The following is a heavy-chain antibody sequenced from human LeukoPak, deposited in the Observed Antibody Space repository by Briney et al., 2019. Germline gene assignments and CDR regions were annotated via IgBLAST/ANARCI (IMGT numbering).Heavy chain of an antibody. CDR1: GFTFSSYG. V-gene: IGHV3-30*18. D-gene: IGHD6-19*01. Sequence: GGSLRLSCAASGFTFSSYGMHWVRQAPGKGLEWVAVISYDGSNKYYADSVKGRFTISRDNSKNTLYLQMNSLRAEDTAVYYCAKDSSYSSGRDSYYGMDVWGQGTTVTVSS. CDR2: ISYDGSNK. J-gene: IGHJ6*02. CDR3: AKDSSYSSGRDSYYGMDV.